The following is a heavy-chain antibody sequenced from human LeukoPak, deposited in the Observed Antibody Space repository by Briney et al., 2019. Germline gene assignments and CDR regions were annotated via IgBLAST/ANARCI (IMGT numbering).Heavy chain of an antibody. CDR2: ISGSGGST. D-gene: IGHD3-10*01. CDR3: AKVNYYGSAGPMDV. V-gene: IGHV3-23*01. CDR1: GFTFSTKA. Sequence: GGPLRLPCQPPGFTFSTKARSWSGKPQGKGLEWFPAISGSGGSTYYADSVKGRFTISRDNSKNTLYLQMNSLRAEDTAVYYCAKVNYYGSAGPMDVWGKGTTVTISS. J-gene: IGHJ6*03.